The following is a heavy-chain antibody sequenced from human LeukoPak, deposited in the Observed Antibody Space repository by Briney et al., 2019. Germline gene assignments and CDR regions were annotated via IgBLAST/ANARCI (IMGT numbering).Heavy chain of an antibody. CDR1: GGTFSSYA. CDR3: ARDYVRDDFWSGYEYYFDY. CDR2: IIPIFGTA. D-gene: IGHD3-3*01. J-gene: IGHJ4*02. V-gene: IGHV1-69*01. Sequence: SVKVSCKASGGTFSSYAISWVRQAPGQGLEWMGGIIPIFGTANFAQKFLGRVTITADESTSTAYMELSSLRSEDTAVYYCARDYVRDDFWSGYEYYFDYWGQGTLVTVSS.